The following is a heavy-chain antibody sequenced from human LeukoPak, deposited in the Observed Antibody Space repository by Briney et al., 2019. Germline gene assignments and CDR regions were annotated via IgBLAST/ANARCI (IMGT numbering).Heavy chain of an antibody. J-gene: IGHJ4*02. V-gene: IGHV3-66*02. CDR3: ARERSGSYYTFEY. CDR2: IYSGGAT. CDR1: GFTVSSSF. Sequence: GGSQRLSCVASGFTVSSSFMSWVRQSPGKGLEWVALIYSGGATQYADAVKGRFTIARDTSKNTVYLQMNSLRAEDTAVYYCARERSGSYYTFEYWGLGDLVTVSS. D-gene: IGHD1-26*01.